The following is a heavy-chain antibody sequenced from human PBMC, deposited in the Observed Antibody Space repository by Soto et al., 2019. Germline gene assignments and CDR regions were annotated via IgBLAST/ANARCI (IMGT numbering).Heavy chain of an antibody. V-gene: IGHV4-4*09. D-gene: IGHD6-13*01. Sequence: SETLSLTCTVSGGSIGNYYWSWVRQPPGKGLEFIGNVYHSGNTHYNPSLKSRVTISEDTSMNQFSLKMNSVTAADTAVYYSSRIAGAIPGTYFYIDARGTRSAITVSS. CDR1: GGSIGNYY. CDR2: VYHSGNT. CDR3: SRIAGAIPGTYFYIDA. J-gene: IGHJ6*03.